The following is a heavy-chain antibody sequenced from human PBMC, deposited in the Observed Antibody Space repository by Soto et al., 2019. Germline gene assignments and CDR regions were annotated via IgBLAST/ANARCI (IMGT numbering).Heavy chain of an antibody. CDR2: IYPDDSDT. CDR1: GYSFTSYW. J-gene: IGHJ4*02. V-gene: IGHV5-51*01. D-gene: IGHD3-10*01. CDR3: ARQLLGSGSYYFDY. Sequence: GESLKISCKGSGYSFTSYWIGWVRQMPGKGLEWMGVIYPDDSDTIYSPSFQGQVSISADKSISTAYLQWSSLKASDTAMYYCARQLLGSGSYYFDYWGQGTLVTVSS.